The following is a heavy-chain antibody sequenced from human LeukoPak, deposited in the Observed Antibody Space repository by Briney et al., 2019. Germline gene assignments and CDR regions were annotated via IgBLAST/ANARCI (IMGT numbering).Heavy chain of an antibody. V-gene: IGHV3-48*01. CDR1: GFTFSNYA. CDR2: ISSSGSSI. Sequence: GGSLRLSCAASGFTFSNYAMNWVRQAPGKGLEWLSYISSSGSSIYYADSVKGRFTISRDNAKNSLYLQMDSLRAEDTAVYHCARGPYGDYVDAFDIWGQGTMVTVSS. D-gene: IGHD4-17*01. J-gene: IGHJ3*02. CDR3: ARGPYGDYVDAFDI.